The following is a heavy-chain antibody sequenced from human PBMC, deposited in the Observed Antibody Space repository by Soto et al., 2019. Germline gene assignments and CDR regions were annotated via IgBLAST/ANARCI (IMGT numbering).Heavy chain of an antibody. D-gene: IGHD3-10*01. CDR3: ARAWLGIAY. V-gene: IGHV4-59*01. Sequence: SETLSLTCTVSGASITSYYWSWIRQPPGKGLEWIGYIFHTGSTHYNPSFKSRLTMSVDTSKNQFSLNLSSVTAADTAVYYCARAWLGIAYCGQGTPVTVSS. J-gene: IGHJ4*02. CDR2: IFHTGST. CDR1: GASITSYY.